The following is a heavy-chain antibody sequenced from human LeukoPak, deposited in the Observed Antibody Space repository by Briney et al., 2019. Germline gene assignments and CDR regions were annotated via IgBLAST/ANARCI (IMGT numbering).Heavy chain of an antibody. Sequence: PSETLSLTCTVSGGSISSHYWSWIRQPPGKGLEWIGYIDYSGSTYYNPSLKSRVTISVDTSKNQFSLKLSSVTAADTAVYYCARLERYFDWLQYYFDYWGQGTLVTVSS. V-gene: IGHV4-59*08. CDR3: ARLERYFDWLQYYFDY. CDR1: GGSISSHY. CDR2: IDYSGST. D-gene: IGHD3-9*01. J-gene: IGHJ4*02.